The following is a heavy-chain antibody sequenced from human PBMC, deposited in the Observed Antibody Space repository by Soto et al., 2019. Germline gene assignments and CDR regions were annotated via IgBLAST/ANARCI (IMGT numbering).Heavy chain of an antibody. CDR1: GGSFSSSTYY. D-gene: IGHD3-22*01. V-gene: IGHV4-39*07. Sequence: PSETLSLTCTVSGGSFSSSTYYWGWIRQPPGKGLEWIGSMYSGGNTYYNPSLKSRVTISVDTSKNHFSLKLSSVTAADSAVFYCAIGVIYFDSSVPPLEENYYFDYWGQGTLVTVSS. CDR2: MYSGGNT. CDR3: AIGVIYFDSSVPPLEENYYFDY. J-gene: IGHJ4*02.